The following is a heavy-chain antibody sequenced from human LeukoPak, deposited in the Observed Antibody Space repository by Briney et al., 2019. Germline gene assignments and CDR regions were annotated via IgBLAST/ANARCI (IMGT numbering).Heavy chain of an antibody. CDR3: AKAVAGGWFDP. CDR2: IYYSGST. J-gene: IGHJ5*02. Sequence: PSETLSLTCTVSGGSISSSSYYWGWIRQPPGKGLEWIGSIYYSGSTYYNPSLKSRVTISVDTSKNQFSLKLSSVTAADTAVYYCAKAVAGGWFDPWGQGTLVTVSS. V-gene: IGHV4-39*01. D-gene: IGHD6-19*01. CDR1: GGSISSSSYY.